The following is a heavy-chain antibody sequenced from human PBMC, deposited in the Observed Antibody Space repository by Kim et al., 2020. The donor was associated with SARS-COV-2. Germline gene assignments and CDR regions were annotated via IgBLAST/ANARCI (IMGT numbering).Heavy chain of an antibody. CDR1: GFTFGDYA. D-gene: IGHD1-26*01. J-gene: IGHJ5*02. V-gene: IGHV3-9*01. CDR2: ISWNSGSI. Sequence: GGSLRLSCAASGFTFGDYAMHWVRQAPGKGLEWVSGISWNSGSIGYADSVKGRFTISRDNAKNSLYLQMNSLRAEDTALYYCAKDIGSGTYFPSYNWFDPWGPGTLVTVSS. CDR3: AKDIGSGTYFPSYNWFDP.